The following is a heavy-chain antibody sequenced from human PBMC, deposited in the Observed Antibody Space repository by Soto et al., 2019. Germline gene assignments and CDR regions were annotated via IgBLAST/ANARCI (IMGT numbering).Heavy chain of an antibody. Sequence: PSETLSLTCDVSGDTISTGRYTWAWIRQPPGKALEWIGHTYNSGSTVYNPSFKSRVTISVDTSKNQFSLKLNSVTAADTAVYYCARDLWGYCGTDCYPLDVWGQGTTVTVSS. D-gene: IGHD2-21*02. CDR2: TYNSGST. J-gene: IGHJ6*02. V-gene: IGHV4-61*01. CDR1: GDTISTGRYT. CDR3: ARDLWGYCGTDCYPLDV.